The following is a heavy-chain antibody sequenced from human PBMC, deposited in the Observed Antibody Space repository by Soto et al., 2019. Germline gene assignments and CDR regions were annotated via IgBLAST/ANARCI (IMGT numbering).Heavy chain of an antibody. Sequence: QVQLVQSGAEVKKPGASVKVSCKVSGYTLTELSMHGLRQAPGKGLEWMGGFDPEDGETIYAQKFQGRVTMTEDTSTDTAYMELSSLRSEDTAVYYCATDRSGQWLPGNDAFDIWGQGTMVTVSS. CDR2: FDPEDGET. CDR3: ATDRSGQWLPGNDAFDI. V-gene: IGHV1-24*01. CDR1: GYTLTELS. D-gene: IGHD6-19*01. J-gene: IGHJ3*02.